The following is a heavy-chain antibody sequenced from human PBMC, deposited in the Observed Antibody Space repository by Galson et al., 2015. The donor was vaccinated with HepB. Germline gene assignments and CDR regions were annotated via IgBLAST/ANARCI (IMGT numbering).Heavy chain of an antibody. Sequence: SLRLSCAASGFTFSSYSMNWVRQAPGKGLEWVSYISSSSSTIYYADSVKGRFTISRDNAKNSLYLQMNSLRDEDTAVYYCARILGYCSSTSCYPSWGQGTLVTVSS. CDR3: ARILGYCSSTSCYPS. J-gene: IGHJ5*02. CDR2: ISSSSSTI. V-gene: IGHV3-48*02. D-gene: IGHD2-2*01. CDR1: GFTFSSYS.